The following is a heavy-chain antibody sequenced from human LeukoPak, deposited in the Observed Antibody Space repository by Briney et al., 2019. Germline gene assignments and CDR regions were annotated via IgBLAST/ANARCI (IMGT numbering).Heavy chain of an antibody. CDR3: VRAVSVSSYYFDC. Sequence: GGSLRLSCAASGFTFSSYEMNWVRQAPGKGLEWVSYISSSGSTTHYADSVKGRFTISRDNAKNSLYLQMNSLRAEDTAVYYCVRAVSVSSYYFDCWGQGTLVTVSS. J-gene: IGHJ4*02. V-gene: IGHV3-48*03. CDR1: GFTFSSYE. CDR2: ISSSGSTT. D-gene: IGHD5/OR15-5a*01.